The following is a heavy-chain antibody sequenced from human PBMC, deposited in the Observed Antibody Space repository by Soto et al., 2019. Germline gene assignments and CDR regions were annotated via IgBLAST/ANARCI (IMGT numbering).Heavy chain of an antibody. CDR1: GFTFSSYA. CDR2: ISGSGGST. D-gene: IGHD2-2*01. Sequence: PGGSQRLSCAASGFTFSSYAMSWVRQAPGKGLEWVSAISGSGGSTYYADSVKGRFTISRDNSKNTLYLQMNSLRAEDTAVYYCAKVPIVVVPAANFAAPPNIWGQGTMVTVSS. V-gene: IGHV3-23*01. J-gene: IGHJ3*02. CDR3: AKVPIVVVPAANFAAPPNI.